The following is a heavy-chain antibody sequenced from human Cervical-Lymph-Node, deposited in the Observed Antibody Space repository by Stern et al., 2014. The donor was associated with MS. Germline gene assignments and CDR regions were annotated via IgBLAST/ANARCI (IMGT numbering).Heavy chain of an antibody. D-gene: IGHD2-15*01. Sequence: QDQLVQSGAEVKKPGSSMNVSCKTSGGTFIRSYAITWMRQAPGQGLEWMGRIIPILGLANYAQKFQGRVTITADTSTSTSYMELSSLRSEDTAVYYCARGVVSNRAAATLHNLFDPWGQGTLVTVSS. CDR2: IIPILGLA. V-gene: IGHV1-69*04. CDR3: ARGVVSNRAAATLHNLFDP. CDR1: GGTFIRSYA. J-gene: IGHJ5*02.